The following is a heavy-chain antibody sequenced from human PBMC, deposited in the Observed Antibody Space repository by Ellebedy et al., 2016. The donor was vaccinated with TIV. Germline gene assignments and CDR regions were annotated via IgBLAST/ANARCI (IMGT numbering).Heavy chain of an antibody. CDR2: MNPNSGYT. Sequence: ASVKVSXKASGDTFTFYDINWVRQATGQGLEWMGWMNPNSGYTGFAQKFQGRVTMTWNISISTAYMELSSLRSEDTAVYYCATNSRFGIYYYGMDVWGQGTTVTVSS. CDR3: ATNSRFGIYYYGMDV. J-gene: IGHJ6*02. D-gene: IGHD3-10*01. V-gene: IGHV1-8*01. CDR1: GDTFTFYD.